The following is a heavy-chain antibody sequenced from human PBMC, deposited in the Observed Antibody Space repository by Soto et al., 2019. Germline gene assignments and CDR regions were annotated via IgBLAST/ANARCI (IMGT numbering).Heavy chain of an antibody. Sequence: VQLMQSGAEVKQPGSSVKVSCKASGGTFSSHSINWVRQAPGQGLEWMGGIITLFGTANYAQNFQGRVTITADQSRSTAYMELNSLRSDDTAVYYCAREVGYGDFPAALLDWGQGTLVTVSS. D-gene: IGHD4-17*01. J-gene: IGHJ4*02. CDR3: AREVGYGDFPAALLD. CDR2: IITLFGTA. CDR1: GGTFSSHS. V-gene: IGHV1-69*01.